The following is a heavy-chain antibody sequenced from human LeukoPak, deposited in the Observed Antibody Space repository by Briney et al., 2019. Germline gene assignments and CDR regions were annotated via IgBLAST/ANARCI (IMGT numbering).Heavy chain of an antibody. Sequence: SGTLSLTCAVSGGSFSDNYWTWIRQPPGKGLEWIGQINHSGTTNYNPSLKSRVTILVDTSKNQFSLKLSSVTAADTAVYYCTRVDTAMSAFDPWGQGTLVTVSS. J-gene: IGHJ5*02. CDR2: INHSGTT. D-gene: IGHD5-18*01. CDR1: GGSFSDNY. V-gene: IGHV4-34*01. CDR3: TRVDTAMSAFDP.